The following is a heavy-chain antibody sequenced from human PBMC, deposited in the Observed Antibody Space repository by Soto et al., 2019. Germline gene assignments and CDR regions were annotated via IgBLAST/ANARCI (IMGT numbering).Heavy chain of an antibody. V-gene: IGHV1-69*13. CDR1: VGTYGSYA. Sequence: SVKVSCKASVGTYGSYAISWVRQATGQGLEWMGGIIPIFGTANYAQKFQGRVTITADESTSTAYMELSSLRSEDTAVYYCAANGRDGYNYHYYYGMDVWGQGTTVTVSS. D-gene: IGHD5-12*01. CDR3: AANGRDGYNYHYYYGMDV. J-gene: IGHJ6*02. CDR2: IIPIFGTA.